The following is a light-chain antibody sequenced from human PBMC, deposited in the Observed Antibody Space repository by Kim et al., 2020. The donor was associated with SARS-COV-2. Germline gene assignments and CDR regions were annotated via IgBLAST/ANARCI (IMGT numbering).Light chain of an antibody. Sequence: EVVMTQSPATLSVSPGKRATLSCRPSQSVSSNLAWYQQKPGQAPRLLIYGASTRATGIPARFSGSGSGTEFTLTITSLQSEDFAIYYCQQYNNWPRTFGQGTKVDIK. V-gene: IGKV3-15*01. CDR2: GAS. J-gene: IGKJ1*01. CDR3: QQYNNWPRT. CDR1: QSVSSN.